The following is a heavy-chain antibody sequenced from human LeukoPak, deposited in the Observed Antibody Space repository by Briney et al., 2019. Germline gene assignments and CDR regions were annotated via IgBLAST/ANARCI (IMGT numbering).Heavy chain of an antibody. V-gene: IGHV1-2*02. J-gene: IGHJ1*01. CDR1: GYTFTGYY. CDR2: INPNSGGT. Sequence: ASVKVSYKASGYTFTGYYMHWVRQAPGQGLEWMGWINPNSGGTNYAQKFQGRVTMTRDTSISTAYMELSRLRSDDTAVYYCAAPYCSSTSCLEYFQHWGQGTLVTVSS. D-gene: IGHD2-2*01. CDR3: AAPYCSSTSCLEYFQH.